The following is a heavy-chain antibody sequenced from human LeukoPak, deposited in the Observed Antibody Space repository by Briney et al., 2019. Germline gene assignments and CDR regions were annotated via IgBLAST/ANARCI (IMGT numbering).Heavy chain of an antibody. CDR3: AREKSGSLVSDALDI. Sequence: RASVKVSCKASGYTFTAYYMHWVRQAPGQGLEWMGWINPNTGGTNYAQKFQGRVTMTRDTSISTDYMEVSRLRSDDTAVYFCAREKSGSLVSDALDIWGQGTMVTVSS. CDR1: GYTFTAYY. V-gene: IGHV1-2*02. J-gene: IGHJ3*02. D-gene: IGHD1-26*01. CDR2: INPNTGGT.